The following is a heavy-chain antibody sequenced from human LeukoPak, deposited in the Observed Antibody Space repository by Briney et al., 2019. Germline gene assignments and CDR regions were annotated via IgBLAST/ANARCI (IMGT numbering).Heavy chain of an antibody. V-gene: IGHV4-38-2*01. CDR1: GYSISSGYF. Sequence: PSETLSLTCAVSGYSISSGYFWAWIRQPPGKGLEWIGSISHSGSSYSKPSLKSRVIISVDTSNNQFSLKLSSVTAADTAVYYCARSLRGSASNEDYYYYYMDVWGKGTTVTVSS. CDR2: ISHSGSS. D-gene: IGHD2-15*01. J-gene: IGHJ6*03. CDR3: ARSLRGSASNEDYYYYYMDV.